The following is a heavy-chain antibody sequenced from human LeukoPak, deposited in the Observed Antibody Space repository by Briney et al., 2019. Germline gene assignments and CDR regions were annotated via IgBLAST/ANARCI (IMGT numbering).Heavy chain of an antibody. CDR3: ARDRRSGVIRPPD. J-gene: IGHJ3*01. CDR1: GDSVSSNSAA. Sequence: SQTLSLTCALSGDSVSSNSAAWSWIRQSRSRGLEWLGRTYYRSNWYNEYAVSVKSRISFNPDTSKNQLSLQLDSVTPEDTAVYYCARDRRSGVIRPPDWGQGTMVTVSS. D-gene: IGHD3-10*01. CDR2: TYYRSNWYN. V-gene: IGHV6-1*01.